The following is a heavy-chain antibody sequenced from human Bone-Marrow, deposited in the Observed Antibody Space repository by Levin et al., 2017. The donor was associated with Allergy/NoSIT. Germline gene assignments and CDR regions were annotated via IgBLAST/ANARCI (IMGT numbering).Heavy chain of an antibody. D-gene: IGHD2-15*01. V-gene: IGHV5-51*01. J-gene: IGHJ4*02. CDR2: IYPDDSDT. Sequence: RSGGSLRLSCKSSGYKFTSHWIGWVRQMPGKGLEWMGIIYPDDSDTRYSPSFQGQVTISADKSISTAYLQWSSLKASDTAMYYCARRGMYCSGGSCYSDSWGQGTLVTVSS. CDR1: GYKFTSHW. CDR3: ARRGMYCSGGSCYSDS.